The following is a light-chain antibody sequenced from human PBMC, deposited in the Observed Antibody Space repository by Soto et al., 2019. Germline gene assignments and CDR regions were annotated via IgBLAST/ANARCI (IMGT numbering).Light chain of an antibody. Sequence: QSALTQPASVSGSLGQSITISCTGTSSDVGGYNYVSWYQQHPGKAPKLMIYDVSNRPSGVSNRFSGSKSSNTASLTFSGLQAEDEADYYCSSYTISSTLYVFGTGTKLTVL. CDR1: SSDVGGYNY. CDR2: DVS. J-gene: IGLJ1*01. V-gene: IGLV2-14*01. CDR3: SSYTISSTLYV.